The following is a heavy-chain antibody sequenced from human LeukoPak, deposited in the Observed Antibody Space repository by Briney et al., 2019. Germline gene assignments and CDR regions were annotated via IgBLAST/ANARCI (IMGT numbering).Heavy chain of an antibody. D-gene: IGHD2-2*01. Sequence: SETLSLTCTVSGGSISSYYWNWIRQPPEKGLEWIGYIYHSGSTNHNPSLKSRVTISVDMSKNQFSLKLSSVTAADTAVYYCARDTRTVDGMDVWGQGTTVTVSS. CDR3: ARDTRTVDGMDV. CDR1: GGSISSYY. V-gene: IGHV4-59*01. CDR2: IYHSGST. J-gene: IGHJ6*02.